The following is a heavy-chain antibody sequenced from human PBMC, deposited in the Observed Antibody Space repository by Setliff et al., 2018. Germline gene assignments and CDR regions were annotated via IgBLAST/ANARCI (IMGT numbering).Heavy chain of an antibody. J-gene: IGHJ4*02. CDR3: AGPNHFDY. Sequence: SETLSLTCAVYGGSFSSYYWSWICQPPGKGLEWIGEINYRGSTNYNPSLKSRLTISVDTSKNQFSLKLSSVTAADTAMYYCAGPNHFDYWGQGTQVTVSS. CDR2: INYRGST. CDR1: GGSFSSYY. V-gene: IGHV4-34*01.